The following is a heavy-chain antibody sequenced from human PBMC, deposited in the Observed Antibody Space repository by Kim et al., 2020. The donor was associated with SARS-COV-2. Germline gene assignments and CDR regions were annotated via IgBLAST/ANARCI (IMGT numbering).Heavy chain of an antibody. J-gene: IGHJ6*02. CDR1: GYTFTSYD. D-gene: IGHD5-18*01. Sequence: ASVKVSCKASGYTFTSYDINWVRQATGQGLEWMGWMNPNSGNTGYAQKFQGRVTMTRNTSISTAYMELSSLRSEDTAVYYCARLPRGYSYGLSGYCGMDVWGQGTTVTVSS. V-gene: IGHV1-8*01. CDR3: ARLPRGYSYGLSGYCGMDV. CDR2: MNPNSGNT.